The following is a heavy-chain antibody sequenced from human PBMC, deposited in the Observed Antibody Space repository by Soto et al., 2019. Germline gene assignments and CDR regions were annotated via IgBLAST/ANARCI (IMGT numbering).Heavy chain of an antibody. CDR1: GYTFTSYA. CDR2: INAGNGNT. V-gene: IGHV1-3*01. Sequence: ASVKVSCKASGYTFTSYAMNWVRQAPGQRLEWMGWINAGNGNTKYSQKFQGRVTITRDTSASTAYMELSSLRSEDTAVYYCARVGLGYYDSSGYYYFDYWGQGTLVTVSS. J-gene: IGHJ4*02. CDR3: ARVGLGYYDSSGYYYFDY. D-gene: IGHD3-22*01.